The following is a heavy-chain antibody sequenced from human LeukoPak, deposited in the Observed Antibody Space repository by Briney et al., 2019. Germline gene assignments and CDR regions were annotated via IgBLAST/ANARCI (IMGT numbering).Heavy chain of an antibody. V-gene: IGHV1-69*13. CDR3: ARAYYYDSSGPRSQFDY. CDR2: IIPIFGTA. CDR1: GGTFSSYA. Sequence: GALVRVSCKASGGTFSSYAISWVRQAPGQGLEWMGGIIPIFGTANYAQKFQGRVTITADESTSTAYMELSSLRSEDTAVYYCARAYYYDSSGPRSQFDYWGQGTLVTVSS. D-gene: IGHD3-22*01. J-gene: IGHJ4*02.